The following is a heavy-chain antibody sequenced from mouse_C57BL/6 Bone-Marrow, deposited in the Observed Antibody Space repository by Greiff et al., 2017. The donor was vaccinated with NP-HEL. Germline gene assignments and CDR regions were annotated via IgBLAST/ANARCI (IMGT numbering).Heavy chain of an antibody. CDR1: GFNITDYY. CDR2: IDPEDGDP. D-gene: IGHD2-1*01. CDR3: HDGNWYFDV. J-gene: IGHJ1*03. V-gene: IGHV14-1*01. Sequence: EVKLMESGAELVRPGASVKLSCTASGFNITDYYMHWVKQRPEQGLEWIGRIDPEDGDPEYAPKFQGKATMTADKSSNTAYLQLSSLTSEDTAVYYCHDGNWYFDVWGTGTTVTVSS.